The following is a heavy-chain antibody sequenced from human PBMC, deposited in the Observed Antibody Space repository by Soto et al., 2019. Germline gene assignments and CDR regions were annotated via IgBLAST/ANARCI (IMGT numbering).Heavy chain of an antibody. J-gene: IGHJ4*02. Sequence: EVQLVESGGGLVQPGGSPRLSCAASGFTFSSYWMSWVRQAPGKGLEWVANINQDGSEKYYVDSVKGRFTISRDNAKNSLYLQMNSLRAEDTAVYYCARERYSSSWFDYWGQGTLVTVSS. CDR1: GFTFSSYW. V-gene: IGHV3-7*05. D-gene: IGHD6-13*01. CDR3: ARERYSSSWFDY. CDR2: INQDGSEK.